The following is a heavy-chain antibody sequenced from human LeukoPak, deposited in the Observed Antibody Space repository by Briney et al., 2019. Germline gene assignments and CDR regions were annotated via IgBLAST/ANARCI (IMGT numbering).Heavy chain of an antibody. CDR2: LYYSGST. Sequence: SETLSLTCTVSGGSISSSSYYGGWIRQPPGKGLEWIGSLYYSGSTYYNPSLKSRVTISVDTSKNQFSLKLSSVTAADTALYYCARHSRVVAFDTFDIWGQGTMVTVSS. CDR3: ARHSRVVAFDTFDI. J-gene: IGHJ3*02. V-gene: IGHV4-39*01. D-gene: IGHD3-22*01. CDR1: GGSISSSSYY.